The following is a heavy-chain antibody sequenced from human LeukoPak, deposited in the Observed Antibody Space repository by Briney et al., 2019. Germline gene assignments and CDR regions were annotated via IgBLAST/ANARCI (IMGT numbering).Heavy chain of an antibody. D-gene: IGHD3-10*01. CDR1: GDSVSANSVT. CDR2: TYYRSKWFY. V-gene: IGHV6-1*01. CDR3: ARAGSGHYIY. Sequence: SQTLSLTCVISGDSVSANSVTWHWIRQSPSRGLEWLGRTYYRSKWFYDFALSVRSRITINADTSKNQFSLHLNSVTPEDTAVYYCARAGSGHYIYWGQGTLVTVSS. J-gene: IGHJ4*02.